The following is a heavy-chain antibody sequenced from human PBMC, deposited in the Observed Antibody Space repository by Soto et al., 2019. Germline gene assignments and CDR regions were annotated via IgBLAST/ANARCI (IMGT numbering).Heavy chain of an antibody. D-gene: IGHD3-10*01. J-gene: IGHJ4*02. CDR2: IYSTGTT. CDR1: GFTVGNNY. CDR3: AKDGRGSGSHYNSFGY. V-gene: IGHV3-53*01. Sequence: EVQLMESGGGLIQPGGSLKLSCAASGFTVGNNYMSWVRQAPGKGLEWVSLIYSTGTTKYADSVKGRFTVSRDNAKNTRYLQMNSLRAEATAVYYCAKDGRGSGSHYNSFGYWGQGTLVTVSS.